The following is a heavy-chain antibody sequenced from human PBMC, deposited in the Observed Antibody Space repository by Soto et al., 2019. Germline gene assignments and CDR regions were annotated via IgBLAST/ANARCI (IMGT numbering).Heavy chain of an antibody. CDR2: IIPIFGTA. V-gene: IGHV1-69*13. J-gene: IGHJ3*02. CDR1: GGTFSSYA. CDR3: ARVYCSGGSCYLDAFDI. Sequence: SVKVSCKASGGTFSSYAISWVRQAPGQGLEWMGGIIPIFGTANYAQKFQGRVTITADESTSTAYMELSSLRSEDTAVYYCARVYCSGGSCYLDAFDIWGEGTMVTVSS. D-gene: IGHD2-15*01.